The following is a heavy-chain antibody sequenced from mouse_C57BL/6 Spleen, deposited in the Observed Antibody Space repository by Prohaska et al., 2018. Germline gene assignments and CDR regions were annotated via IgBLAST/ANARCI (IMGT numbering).Heavy chain of an antibody. CDR3: AGYYSNSGDMDY. D-gene: IGHD2-5*01. Sequence: HGKSLECIGFINPYNGGTSYNQKFKGKATLTVDKSSSTAYMELNSLTSEDSAVYYCAGYYSNSGDMDYWGKGTSVTVSS. J-gene: IGHJ4*01. V-gene: IGHV1-19*01. CDR2: INPYNGGT.